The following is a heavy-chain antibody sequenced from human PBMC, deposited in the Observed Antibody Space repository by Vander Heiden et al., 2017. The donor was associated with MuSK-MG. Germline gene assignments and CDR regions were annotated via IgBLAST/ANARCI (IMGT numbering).Heavy chain of an antibody. D-gene: IGHD6-13*01. CDR1: GASFSDYY. CDR3: ARGRRPSRIAQSFDY. CDR2: IDHSGST. J-gene: IGHJ4*02. Sequence: QVQLQQWCAGLLKPSETLSLTCAVYGASFSDYYWSWIRQPPGKGLEWIGEIDHSGSTHYIPSLKSRVTISIDTSNNQFSLKVNSVTAADTAVYYCARGRRPSRIAQSFDYWGQGTLVTVSS. V-gene: IGHV4-34*01.